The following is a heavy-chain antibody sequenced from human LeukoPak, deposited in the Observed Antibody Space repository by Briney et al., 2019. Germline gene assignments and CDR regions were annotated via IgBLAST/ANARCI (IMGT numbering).Heavy chain of an antibody. Sequence: GSLRLSCAASGFTFSSFNMNWVRQAPGKGLEWVSYITSSSSIIYYADSVKGRFTISRDNAKNSLYLEMNSLRDEDTAVYYCARDGVVGSTEFDYWGQGTLVTVSS. V-gene: IGHV3-48*02. CDR3: ARDGVVGSTEFDY. CDR1: GFTFSSFN. D-gene: IGHD1-26*01. CDR2: ITSSSSII. J-gene: IGHJ4*02.